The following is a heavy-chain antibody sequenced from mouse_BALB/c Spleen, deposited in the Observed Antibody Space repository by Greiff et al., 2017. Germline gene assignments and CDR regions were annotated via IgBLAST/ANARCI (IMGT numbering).Heavy chain of an antibody. D-gene: IGHD2-10*02. V-gene: IGHV5-6*01. J-gene: IGHJ4*01. CDR2: ISSGGSYT. Sequence: EVKLMESGGDLVKPGGSLKLSCAASGFTFSSYGMSWVRQTPDKRLEWVATISSGGSYTYYPDSVKGRFTISRDNAKNTLYLQMSSLKSEDTAMYYCARHKYGNYPDYWGQGTSVTVSS. CDR1: GFTFSSYG. CDR3: ARHKYGNYPDY.